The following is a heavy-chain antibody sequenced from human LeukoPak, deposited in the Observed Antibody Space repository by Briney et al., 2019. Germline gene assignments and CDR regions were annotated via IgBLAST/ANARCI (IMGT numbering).Heavy chain of an antibody. Sequence: PGGSLRLSCAASGFTVSSNYMSWVRQAPGKGLEWVSVIYSGGSTYYADSVKGRFTISRDNSKNTLYLQMNSLRAEDTAVYYCARDRTVEAGGHPLSMRIDYYYGMDVWGQGTTVTVSS. V-gene: IGHV3-66*01. J-gene: IGHJ6*02. CDR2: IYSGGST. CDR1: GFTVSSNY. D-gene: IGHD2/OR15-2a*01. CDR3: ARDRTVEAGGHPLSMRIDYYYGMDV.